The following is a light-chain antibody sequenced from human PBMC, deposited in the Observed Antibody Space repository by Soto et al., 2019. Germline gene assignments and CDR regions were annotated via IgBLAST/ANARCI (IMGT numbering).Light chain of an antibody. CDR1: QGISTY. J-gene: IGKJ1*01. Sequence: DIQMTQSHSTLSASVGDSVTITCXASQGISTYLNWYQQRPGKAPKLLIYAASSLQSGVPSRFSGSGSETHFTLTISSLQPEDFATYSCQQSYSTTWTFGQGTKVDIK. CDR3: QQSYSTTWT. CDR2: AAS. V-gene: IGKV1-39*01.